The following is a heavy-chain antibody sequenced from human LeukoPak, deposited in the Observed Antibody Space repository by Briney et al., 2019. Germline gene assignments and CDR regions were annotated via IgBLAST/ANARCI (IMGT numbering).Heavy chain of an antibody. J-gene: IGHJ4*02. CDR2: ISAYNGNT. V-gene: IGHV1-18*01. Sequence: ASVKVSCKASGYTFTSYGISWGRQAPGQGLEWMGFISAYNGNTNYAQKLQGRVTMTTDTSTSTAYMELRSLRSDDTAVYYCARDLRFGELFPFDSWGQGTLVTVSS. CDR3: ARDLRFGELFPFDS. CDR1: GYTFTSYG. D-gene: IGHD3-10*01.